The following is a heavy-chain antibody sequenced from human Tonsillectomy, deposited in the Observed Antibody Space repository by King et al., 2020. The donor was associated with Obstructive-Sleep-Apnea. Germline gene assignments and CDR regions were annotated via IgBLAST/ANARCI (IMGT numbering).Heavy chain of an antibody. CDR3: ARERSYSTWGY. CDR2: IFYSGGT. D-gene: IGHD1-26*01. CDR1: GGSISSSSYY. Sequence: LQLQESGPGLVKPSETLSLTCTVSGGSISSSSYYWGWIRQPPGKGLGWIGGIFYSGGTYYNPSPKGRVTISVDTSKNQFSLKRSSVTAADTAVYYCARERSYSTWGYWGQGTLVTVSS. J-gene: IGHJ4*02. V-gene: IGHV4-39*07.